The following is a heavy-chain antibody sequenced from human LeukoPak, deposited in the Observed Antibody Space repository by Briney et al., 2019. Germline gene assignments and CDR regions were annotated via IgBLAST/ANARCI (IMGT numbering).Heavy chain of an antibody. Sequence: RAGGSLRLSCAASGFTFGSHGLHWVRQPPGKGLEWVAFISYDGSTKYYADSVKGRFTISRDNSENTLYLQMNSLKAADTAVYYCTREPPFWGQGTLVTVSS. CDR3: TREPPF. J-gene: IGHJ4*02. V-gene: IGHV3-30-3*01. D-gene: IGHD1-14*01. CDR2: ISYDGSTK. CDR1: GFTFGSHG.